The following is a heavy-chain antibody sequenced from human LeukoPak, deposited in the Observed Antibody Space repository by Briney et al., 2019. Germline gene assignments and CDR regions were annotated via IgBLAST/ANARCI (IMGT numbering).Heavy chain of an antibody. CDR3: ARDPNRYYYGSGGEFDY. Sequence: SETLSLTCTVSGGSISSSNFYWGWVRQPPGKGLEWIGSIYYSGTTYYNPSLKSRVTISVDTSKNQFSLKLSSVTAADTAVYYCARDPNRYYYGSGGEFDYWGQGTLVTVSS. D-gene: IGHD3-10*01. J-gene: IGHJ4*02. CDR2: IYYSGTT. V-gene: IGHV4-39*07. CDR1: GGSISSSNFY.